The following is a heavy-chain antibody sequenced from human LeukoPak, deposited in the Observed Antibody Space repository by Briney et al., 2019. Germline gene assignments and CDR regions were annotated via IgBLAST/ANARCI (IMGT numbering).Heavy chain of an antibody. CDR2: INHSGST. V-gene: IGHV4-34*01. J-gene: IGHJ6*04. CDR1: GGSFSGYY. D-gene: IGHD5-18*01. Sequence: PSGTLSLTCAVYGGSFSGYYWSWIRQPPGKGLEWIGEINHSGSTNYNPSLKSRVTISVDTSKNQFSLKLSSVTAADTAVYYCARVGTARSYGMDVWGKGTTVTVSS. CDR3: ARVGTARSYGMDV.